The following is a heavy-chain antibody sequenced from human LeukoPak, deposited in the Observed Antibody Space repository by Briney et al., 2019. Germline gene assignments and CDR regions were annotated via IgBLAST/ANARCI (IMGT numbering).Heavy chain of an antibody. V-gene: IGHV3-30*18. Sequence: GGSLRLSCVASGFIFSDYGIQWVRQAPGKGLEWVAVIAYDGNNTYYGDSVRGRFTISRDNSKKMVYLEMNSLRAEDTAVYYCAKDRGYDPRGAFDIWGQGTMVTVSS. CDR2: IAYDGNNT. J-gene: IGHJ3*02. CDR1: GFIFSDYG. CDR3: AKDRGYDPRGAFDI. D-gene: IGHD5-12*01.